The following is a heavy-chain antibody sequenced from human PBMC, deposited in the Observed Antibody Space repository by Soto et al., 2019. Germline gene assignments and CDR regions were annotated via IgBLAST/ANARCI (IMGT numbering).Heavy chain of an antibody. D-gene: IGHD3-10*01. CDR1: GFSLSTYD. CDR2: IWYDGSNK. CDR3: ARDALVRGVHPPDY. Sequence: QVQLVESGGGVVQPGRSLRLSCAASGFSLSTYDMHWVRQAPGKGLEWVALIWYDGSNKYYADSVKGRFTISRDNSKNTLYLQMNSLRAADTAVYDCARDALVRGVHPPDYWGQGTLVTVSS. V-gene: IGHV3-33*01. J-gene: IGHJ4*02.